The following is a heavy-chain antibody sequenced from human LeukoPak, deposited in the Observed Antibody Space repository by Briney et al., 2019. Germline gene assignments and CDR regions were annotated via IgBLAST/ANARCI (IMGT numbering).Heavy chain of an antibody. CDR3: ASSGKSRGYSGYDSRGYYYYGMDV. J-gene: IGHJ6*02. CDR2: IYYCGST. CDR1: GGSISSYY. V-gene: IGHV4-59*01. Sequence: PSETLSLTCTVSGGSISSYYWSWIRQPPGKGLEWIGYIYYCGSTNYNPSLKSRVTISVDTSKNQFSLKLSSVTAADTAVYYCASSGKSRGYSGYDSRGYYYYGMDVWGQGTTVTVSS. D-gene: IGHD5-12*01.